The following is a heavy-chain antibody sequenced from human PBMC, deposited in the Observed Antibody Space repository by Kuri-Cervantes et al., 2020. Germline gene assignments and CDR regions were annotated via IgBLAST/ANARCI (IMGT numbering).Heavy chain of an antibody. J-gene: IGHJ6*03. V-gene: IGHV4-59*01. D-gene: IGHD5/OR15-5a*01. CDR2: IYYSGST. Sequence: GSLRLSCAVYGGSFSGYYWSWIRQAPEKGLEWIGYIYYSGSTYYNPSFKSRLTISVDTSKNEFSLKLSSVTAADTAVYYCASTVYGYYMDVWGRGTTVTVSS. CDR1: GGSFSGYY. CDR3: ASTVYGYYMDV.